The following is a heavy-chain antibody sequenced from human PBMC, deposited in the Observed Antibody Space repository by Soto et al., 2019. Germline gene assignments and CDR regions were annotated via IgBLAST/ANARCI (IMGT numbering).Heavy chain of an antibody. Sequence: SVKVSCKASGGTFSSYAISWVRQAPGQGLEWMGGIIPIFGTANYAQKFQGRVTITADESTSTAYMELSSLRSEDTAVYYCARVTSRLGCSGGSCYPPYYYYGMDVWGQGTTXTVSS. CDR1: GGTFSSYA. CDR2: IIPIFGTA. CDR3: ARVTSRLGCSGGSCYPPYYYYGMDV. D-gene: IGHD2-15*01. V-gene: IGHV1-69*13. J-gene: IGHJ6*02.